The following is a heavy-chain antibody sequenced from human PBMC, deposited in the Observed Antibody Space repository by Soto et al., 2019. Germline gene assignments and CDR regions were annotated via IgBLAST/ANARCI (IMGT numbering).Heavy chain of an antibody. CDR3: ARDCSGGSCYPGMDV. CDR1: GFNFNSYT. D-gene: IGHD2-15*01. V-gene: IGHV3-21*01. Sequence: EVQLVESGGGLVKPGGSLRLSCAASGFNFNSYTLNWVRQAPGKRLEWLSSISSSGYIFSTDSVRGRFTISRDNAKNSVNLQINRLRAEDTAVYFCARDCSGGSCYPGMDVWGQGTTVTVSS. CDR2: ISSSGYI. J-gene: IGHJ6*02.